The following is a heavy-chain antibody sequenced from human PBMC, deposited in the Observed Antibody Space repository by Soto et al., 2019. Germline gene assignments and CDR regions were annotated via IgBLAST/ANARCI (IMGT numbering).Heavy chain of an antibody. CDR1: GFTFSDYW. CDR2: IKGDASTT. Sequence: EVRLVESGGGLVQPGGSLRLSCEASGFTFSDYWIHWVRQAPGKGLVWLSRIKGDASTTNYADSVMGRFTVSRDNARNTVYLQMNSLRAEDTAVYYCARGGRGYYYVDVWGKGITVTVSS. CDR3: ARGGRGYYYVDV. J-gene: IGHJ6*03. V-gene: IGHV3-74*01.